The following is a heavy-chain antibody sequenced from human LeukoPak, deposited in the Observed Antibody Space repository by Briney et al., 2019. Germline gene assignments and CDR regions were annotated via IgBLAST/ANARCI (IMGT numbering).Heavy chain of an antibody. J-gene: IGHJ6*02. Sequence: GASVKVSCKASGGTFSSYAISGVRQAPGQGLEWMGRIIPILGIANYAQKFQGRVTITADKSTSTAYMELSSLRSEDTAVYYCARDPNTAMDPYYYYGMDVWGQGTTVTVSS. D-gene: IGHD5-18*01. CDR2: IIPILGIA. CDR3: ARDPNTAMDPYYYYGMDV. V-gene: IGHV1-69*04. CDR1: GGTFSSYA.